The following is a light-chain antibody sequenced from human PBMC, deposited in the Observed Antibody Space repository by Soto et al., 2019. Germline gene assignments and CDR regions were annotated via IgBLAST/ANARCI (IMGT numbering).Light chain of an antibody. V-gene: IGKV3-11*01. J-gene: IGKJ1*01. CDR1: QSVSSH. CDR2: DAS. CDR3: QQRANWPRT. Sequence: EIVLTQSPATLSLSPGERATLSCRASQSVSSHLAWYQQIPGQAPRLLIYDASNRATGIPARFSGSGSGTDFTLTISSLEPEDFAVYYCQQRANWPRTFGQGTKVEIK.